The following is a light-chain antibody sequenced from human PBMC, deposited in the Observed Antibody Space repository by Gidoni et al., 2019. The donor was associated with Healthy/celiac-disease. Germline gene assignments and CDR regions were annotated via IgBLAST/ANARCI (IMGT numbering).Light chain of an antibody. Sequence: SSELTQPPAVSVSPGQTASIPCSGDKLGDKYAFWYPQTPGTSPVLVFYQDSKRPSGIPELLSGSNSGNTATLPISGTQAMDEADYSCQAWDEASVVFGGGTKLTVL. V-gene: IGLV3-1*01. CDR2: QDS. CDR3: QAWDEASVV. CDR1: KLGDKY. J-gene: IGLJ2*01.